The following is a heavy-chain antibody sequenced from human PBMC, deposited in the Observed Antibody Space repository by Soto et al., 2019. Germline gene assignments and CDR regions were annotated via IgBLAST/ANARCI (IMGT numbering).Heavy chain of an antibody. D-gene: IGHD2-2*01. J-gene: IGHJ6*03. Sequence: ASVKVSCKASGYTFTSYAMHWVRQAPGQRLEWMGWINAGNGNTKYSQKFQGRVTITRDTSASTAYMELSSLRSEDTAVYYCARSLSGSTIRFYHYYMDVWGQGTTVTVSS. CDR2: INAGNGNT. CDR3: ARSLSGSTIRFYHYYMDV. V-gene: IGHV1-3*01. CDR1: GYTFTSYA.